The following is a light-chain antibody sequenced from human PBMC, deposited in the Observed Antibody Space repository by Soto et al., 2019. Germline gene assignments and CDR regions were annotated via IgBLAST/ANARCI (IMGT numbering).Light chain of an antibody. J-gene: IGKJ1*01. V-gene: IGKV1-5*01. CDR3: QPYHTHWT. Sequence: IQMTQSPSTRSSSLGDTVTITCRASESIDNWLAWYQQKPGKAPKLLIFAASTLVRGVPSRFSGLGSGTEFTLTISSMHADDYATFYCQPYHTHWTFGQGTKVDIK. CDR1: ESIDNW. CDR2: AAS.